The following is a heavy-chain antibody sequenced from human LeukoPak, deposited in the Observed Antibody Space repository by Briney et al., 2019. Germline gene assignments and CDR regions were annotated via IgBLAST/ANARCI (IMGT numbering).Heavy chain of an antibody. CDR2: TYYRSRSKWYN. CDR3: AITYYYDSSGYPLESI. CDR1: GDSVSSNSAA. V-gene: IGHV6-1*01. J-gene: IGHJ4*02. D-gene: IGHD3-22*01. Sequence: SQTLSLTCAISGDSVSSNSAAWNWVRQSPSRGLEWLGRTYYRSRSKWYNDYAISVENRISINADTSKNEFSLQLNSVTAADTAVYYCAITYYYDSSGYPLESIWGQGTLVTVSS.